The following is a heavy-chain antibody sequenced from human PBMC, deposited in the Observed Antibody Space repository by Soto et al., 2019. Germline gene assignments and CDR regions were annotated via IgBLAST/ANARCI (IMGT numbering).Heavy chain of an antibody. Sequence: SETLSLTCAVSGGSISGSNWWSWVRQPPGKGLEWIGEIYHSGSTNYNPSLKSRVTISVDKSKNQFSLKLSSVTAADTAVYYCARGYCSSTSCYGWFDPWGQGTLVTVSS. D-gene: IGHD2-2*01. V-gene: IGHV4-4*02. CDR2: IYHSGST. J-gene: IGHJ5*02. CDR1: GGSISGSNW. CDR3: ARGYCSSTSCYGWFDP.